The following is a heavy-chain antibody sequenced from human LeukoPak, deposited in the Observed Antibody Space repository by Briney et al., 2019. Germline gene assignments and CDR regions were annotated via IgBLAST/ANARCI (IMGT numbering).Heavy chain of an antibody. CDR1: GFTFSSYA. CDR2: ISGSGGST. D-gene: IGHD3-22*01. V-gene: IGHV3-23*01. Sequence: GGSLRLSCAASGFTFSSYAMSWVRQAPGKGLEWVSAISGSGGSTYYADSVKGRFTIYRDNSKNTLYLQMNSLRAEDTAVYYCAKDRTMIVVVILFDYWGQGTLVTDSS. CDR3: AKDRTMIVVVILFDY. J-gene: IGHJ4*02.